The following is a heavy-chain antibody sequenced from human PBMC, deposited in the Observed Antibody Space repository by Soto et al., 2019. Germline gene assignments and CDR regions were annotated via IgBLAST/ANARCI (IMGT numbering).Heavy chain of an antibody. CDR3: ARDTGYDHDAFDI. V-gene: IGHV1-46*01. D-gene: IGHD5-12*01. CDR2: INPTGSMT. CDR1: GYSVITSYY. J-gene: IGHJ3*02. Sequence: SADVSSKASGYSVITSYYMHWVRQATGQGLEWMGIINPTGSMTKYSQRFQARLTMTRDTSTSTDYMELTTLTSEDTAVYFCARDTGYDHDAFDIWGRGTLVTVSS.